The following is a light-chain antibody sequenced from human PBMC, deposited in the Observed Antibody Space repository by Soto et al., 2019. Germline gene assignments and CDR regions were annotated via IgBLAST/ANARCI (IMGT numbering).Light chain of an antibody. V-gene: IGLV2-14*01. J-gene: IGLJ1*01. CDR1: SNDIGAYDY. CDR2: EVN. CDR3: FSFTPTRTQV. Sequence: QSALTQPASLSGSPGQSITISCTGTSNDIGAYDYVSWFQQHPGKAPKLIIFEVNHRPSGASNRFAGSKAGNTSYLTISGLQVEDAAEYCCFSFTPTRTQVFGTGTKLTVL.